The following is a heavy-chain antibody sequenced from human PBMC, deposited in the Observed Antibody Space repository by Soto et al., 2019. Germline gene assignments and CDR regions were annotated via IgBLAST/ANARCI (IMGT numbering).Heavy chain of an antibody. CDR2: INTDGSST. Sequence: EVQLVESGGNLVQPGGSLRLSCAASGFTFSSYWMHWVRQGSGKGLVWLSRINTDGSSTSYVDSVKGRFTISRDNAKNTLYLQMNSLSVEDTAMYYCARRGQEGPGLAHWGQGTRVTVSS. V-gene: IGHV3-74*01. CDR3: ARRGQEGPGLAH. CDR1: GFTFSSYW. J-gene: IGHJ5*02.